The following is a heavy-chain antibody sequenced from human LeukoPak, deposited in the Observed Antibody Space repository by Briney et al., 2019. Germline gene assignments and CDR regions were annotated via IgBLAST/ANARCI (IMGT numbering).Heavy chain of an antibody. CDR1: GYTFTSYD. V-gene: IGHV1-8*01. J-gene: IGHJ4*02. CDR2: MNPNSGNT. Sequence: ASVKVSCKASGYTFTSYDINWVRQATGQGLEWMGWMNPNSGNTGYAQKFQGRVTMTRNTSISTAYMELSSLRSEDTAVYYCARDAAGATKGGFDYWGQGTLVTVSS. D-gene: IGHD1-26*01. CDR3: ARDAAGATKGGFDY.